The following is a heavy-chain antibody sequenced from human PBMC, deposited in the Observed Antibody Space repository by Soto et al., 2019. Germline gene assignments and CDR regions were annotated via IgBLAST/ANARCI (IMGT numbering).Heavy chain of an antibody. Sequence: GGSLRLSCAASGFTFRSYAMSWVRQAPGKGLEWVSAISGSGGSTYYADSVKGRFTISRDNSKNTLYLQMNSLRAEDTAVYYCAKEVPEYYYDSSGYFPPKYFQHWGQGTLVTVSS. CDR3: AKEVPEYYYDSSGYFPPKYFQH. V-gene: IGHV3-23*01. J-gene: IGHJ1*01. D-gene: IGHD3-22*01. CDR1: GFTFRSYA. CDR2: ISGSGGST.